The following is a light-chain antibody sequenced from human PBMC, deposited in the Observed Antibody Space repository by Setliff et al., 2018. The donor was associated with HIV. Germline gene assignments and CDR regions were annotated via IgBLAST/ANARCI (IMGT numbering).Light chain of an antibody. CDR1: SSDVGGYNY. V-gene: IGLV2-14*01. Sequence: QSALTQPASVSGSPGQSITISCTGTSSDVGGYNYVSWYQQHPGKAPKVMTYEVSNRPSGVSNRFSGSKSGNTASLTISGLQAEDEADYHCTSYTSSYTLVFGTGTKVTVL. J-gene: IGLJ1*01. CDR2: EVS. CDR3: TSYTSSYTLV.